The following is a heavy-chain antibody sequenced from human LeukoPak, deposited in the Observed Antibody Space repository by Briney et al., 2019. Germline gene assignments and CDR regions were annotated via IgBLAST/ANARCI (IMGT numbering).Heavy chain of an antibody. CDR3: ASRTPYSETSPSAFEI. CDR2: IYSGGST. Sequence: GGSLRLSCAASGFTFSSYAMSWVRQAPGKGLEWVSVIYSGGSTYYADSVQGRFTISRDNSKNTLYLQMNSLRVEDTAVYYCASRTPYSETSPSAFEIWGQGTMVTVSS. D-gene: IGHD1-26*01. V-gene: IGHV3-66*01. J-gene: IGHJ3*02. CDR1: GFTFSSYA.